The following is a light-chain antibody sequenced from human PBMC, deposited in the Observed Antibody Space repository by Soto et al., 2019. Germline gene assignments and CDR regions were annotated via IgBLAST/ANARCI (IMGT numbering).Light chain of an antibody. CDR1: SSDVGRYNY. V-gene: IGLV2-14*01. J-gene: IGLJ3*02. CDR2: EVS. Sequence: QSALTQPASVSGSPGQSITLSCTGTSSDVGRYNYVSWYQQHPGKAPKLMIYEVSNRPSGLSNRFSGSKSGNTASLTISGLQAEDEAHYYCSSYTTSTAWVFGGGTKLTVL. CDR3: SSYTTSTAWV.